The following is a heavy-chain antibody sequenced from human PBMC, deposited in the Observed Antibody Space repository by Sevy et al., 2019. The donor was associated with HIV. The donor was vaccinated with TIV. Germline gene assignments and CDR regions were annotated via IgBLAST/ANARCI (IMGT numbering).Heavy chain of an antibody. CDR3: ARGLDYGVAFDI. D-gene: IGHD4-17*01. J-gene: IGHJ3*02. V-gene: IGHV3-7*01. Sequence: GGSLRLSCAASGFTFSSYWMSWVRKAPGKGLGWVANIKQDGSEKYYVDSVKGRFTISRDNAKNSLYLQMNSLRAEDTAVYYCARGLDYGVAFDIWGQGTMVTVSS. CDR2: IKQDGSEK. CDR1: GFTFSSYW.